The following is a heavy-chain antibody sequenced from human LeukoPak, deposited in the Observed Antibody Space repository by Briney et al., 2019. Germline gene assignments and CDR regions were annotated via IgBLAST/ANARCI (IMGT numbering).Heavy chain of an antibody. CDR2: IKGDGSST. D-gene: IGHD6-19*01. CDR1: GFTFSNYW. Sequence: GGSLRLSCVASGFTFSNYWMHWVRQAPGKGLVWVSRIKGDGSSTTYADSVKGRFTISRDNAKNALYLQMNSLRAEDTAVYYCARDPGIAVADWFDPWGQGTLVTVSS. J-gene: IGHJ5*02. V-gene: IGHV3-74*01. CDR3: ARDPGIAVADWFDP.